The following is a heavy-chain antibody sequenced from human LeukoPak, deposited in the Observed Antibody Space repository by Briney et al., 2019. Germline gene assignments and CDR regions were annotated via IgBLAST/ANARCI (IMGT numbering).Heavy chain of an antibody. CDR3: ARSPRGSRWFDP. D-gene: IGHD2/OR15-2a*01. CDR1: GYSISSGYY. J-gene: IGHJ5*02. CDR2: IYHSGST. Sequence: SSETLSLTCTVSGYSISSGYYWGWIRQPPGKGLEWIGSIYHSGSTNYNPSLKSRVTISVDTSKNQFSLKLSAVTAADTAVYYCARSPRGSRWFDPWGQGTLVTVSS. V-gene: IGHV4-38-2*02.